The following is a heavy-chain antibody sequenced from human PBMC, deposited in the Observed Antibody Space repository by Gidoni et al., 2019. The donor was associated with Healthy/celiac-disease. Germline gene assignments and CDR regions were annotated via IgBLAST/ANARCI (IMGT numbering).Heavy chain of an antibody. V-gene: IGHV3-33*08. CDR1: GFTFSSYG. D-gene: IGHD6-13*01. Sequence: QVQLVESGGGVVQPGRSLRLSCAASGFTFSSYGMHWVRQAPGKGLEWVAVIWYDGSNKYYADSVKGRFTISRDNSKNTLYLQMNSLRAEDTAVYYCARGGVLAAAGFDYWGQGTLVTVSS. CDR2: IWYDGSNK. J-gene: IGHJ4*02. CDR3: ARGGVLAAAGFDY.